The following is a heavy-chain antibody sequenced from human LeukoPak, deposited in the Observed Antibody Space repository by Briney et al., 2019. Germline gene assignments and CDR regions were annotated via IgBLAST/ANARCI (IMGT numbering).Heavy chain of an antibody. D-gene: IGHD3-10*01. CDR3: ARATGETRYYGMDV. CDR1: GFTLSSYW. Sequence: GGSLRLSCAASGFTLSSYWMHWVRQAPGKGLVWVSRINSDGRSTIYADSVKDRFTISRDNAKNTLYLQMNSLRAEDTAVYYCARATGETRYYGMDVWGKGTTVTVSS. J-gene: IGHJ6*04. CDR2: INSDGRST. V-gene: IGHV3-74*01.